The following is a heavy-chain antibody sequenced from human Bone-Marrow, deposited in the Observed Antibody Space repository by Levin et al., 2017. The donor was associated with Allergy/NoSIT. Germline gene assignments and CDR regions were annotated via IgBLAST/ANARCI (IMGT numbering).Heavy chain of an antibody. CDR2: TRNKAKSYST. V-gene: IGHV3-72*01. D-gene: IGHD2-15*01. Sequence: QPGGSLRLSCAASGFTFSDHYMHWVRQAPGKGLEWVGRTRNKAKSYSTEYAASVRGRFIISTDDSKNSLYLQMNSLKTEDTAVYYCVRALPDCSGITCLYYFDSWGQGTLVTVSS. CDR1: GFTFSDHY. J-gene: IGHJ4*02. CDR3: VRALPDCSGITCLYYFDS.